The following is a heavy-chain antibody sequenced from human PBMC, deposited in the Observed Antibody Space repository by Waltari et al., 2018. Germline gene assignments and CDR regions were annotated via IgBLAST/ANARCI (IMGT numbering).Heavy chain of an antibody. J-gene: IGHJ4*02. CDR2: MSSSSSYI. CDR3: ARGSSSSSKDY. D-gene: IGHD6-6*01. Sequence: EVQLVESGGGLVKPGGSLRLSCAASGFTFSSYSMNWVRQAPGRVLEWFSSMSSSSSYIYYADSVKGRFTISRDNAKNSLYLQMNSLRAEDTAVYYCARGSSSSSKDYWGQGTLVTVSS. CDR1: GFTFSSYS. V-gene: IGHV3-21*01.